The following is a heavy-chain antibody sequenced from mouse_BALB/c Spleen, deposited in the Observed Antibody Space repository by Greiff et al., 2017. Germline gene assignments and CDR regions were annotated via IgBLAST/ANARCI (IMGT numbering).Heavy chain of an antibody. CDR3: ANGNYGAMDY. Sequence: EVKLMESGGGLVKPGGSLKLSCAASGFTFSSYAMSWVRQTPEKRLEWVATISSGGSYTYYPDSVKGRFTISRDNAKNTLYLQMSSLRSEDTAMYYCANGNYGAMDYWGQGTSVTVSS. D-gene: IGHD2-1*01. V-gene: IGHV5-9-3*01. CDR2: ISSGGSYT. CDR1: GFTFSSYA. J-gene: IGHJ4*01.